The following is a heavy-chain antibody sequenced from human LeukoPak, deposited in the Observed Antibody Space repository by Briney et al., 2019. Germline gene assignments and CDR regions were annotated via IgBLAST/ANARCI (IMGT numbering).Heavy chain of an antibody. Sequence: SETLSLTCTGSGGSISSSGYYWGWIRQPPGKGLEWIGSIYYSGSTYYNPSLMSRVTISVDTSKNQFSLNLSAVTAADTAVYYCARPRNSGYDYLSSFSYWGQGTLVTVSS. J-gene: IGHJ4*02. V-gene: IGHV4-39*01. CDR2: IYYSGST. D-gene: IGHD5-12*01. CDR3: ARPRNSGYDYLSSFSY. CDR1: GGSISSSGYY.